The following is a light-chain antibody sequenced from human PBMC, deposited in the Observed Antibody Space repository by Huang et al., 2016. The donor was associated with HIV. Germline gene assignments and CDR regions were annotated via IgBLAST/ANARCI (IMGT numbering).Light chain of an antibody. J-gene: IGKJ4*01. Sequence: ETVMTQSPATLSVSPGERASLSCRASQSVGSNLAWFQQKPGQAPRLLIYGASDRAAGIPARFSGSGSGREFTLTISSLQSEDSAVYCCQQYNNWPPVTFGGGTKVEIK. V-gene: IGKV3-15*01. CDR3: QQYNNWPPVT. CDR2: GAS. CDR1: QSVGSN.